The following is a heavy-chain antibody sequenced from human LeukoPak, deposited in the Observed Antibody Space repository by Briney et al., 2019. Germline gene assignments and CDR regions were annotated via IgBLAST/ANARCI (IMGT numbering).Heavy chain of an antibody. CDR2: MSHNRGT. V-gene: IGHV4-38-2*01. J-gene: IGHJ6*04. CDR1: GYSISSGYY. CDR3: GSYYASGVSAYNYYGMDV. Sequence: SETLSLTCAVSGYSISSGYYWGWIRQPPGKGLEWIGSMSHNRGTYYNQSPKSRVTISMDMSKNQSSLRLSSVTAADTAVYYCGSYYASGVSAYNYYGMDVWGKGTTVTVSS. D-gene: IGHD3-10*01.